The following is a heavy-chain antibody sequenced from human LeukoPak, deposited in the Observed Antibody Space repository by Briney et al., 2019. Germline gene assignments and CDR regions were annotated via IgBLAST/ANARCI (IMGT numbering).Heavy chain of an antibody. CDR2: IWYDGSNK. J-gene: IGHJ4*02. Sequence: QSGGSLRLSCAASGFTFSSCGMHWVRQAPGKGLEWVAVIWYDGSNKYYADSVKGRFTISRDNSKNTLHLQMNSLRAEDTAVFYCAKDDRGNEAPFDYWGQGTLVTVSS. CDR1: GFTFSSCG. CDR3: AKDDRGNEAPFDY. V-gene: IGHV3-30*02.